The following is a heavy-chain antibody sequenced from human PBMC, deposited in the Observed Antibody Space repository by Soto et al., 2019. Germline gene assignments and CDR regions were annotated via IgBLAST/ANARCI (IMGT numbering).Heavy chain of an antibody. CDR1: VFTFSNYG. CDR3: ARDGDVNTGFGKDY. Sequence: WWSLRLSCSASVFTFSNYGMHWVRQAPGKGLEWVAFIWYDGGNKYYAESVKGRFTISRDNSKNTLYLQMNSLRAEDTAVYYCARDGDVNTGFGKDYWGQGTLVTVSS. D-gene: IGHD3-16*01. J-gene: IGHJ4*02. CDR2: IWYDGGNK. V-gene: IGHV3-33*01.